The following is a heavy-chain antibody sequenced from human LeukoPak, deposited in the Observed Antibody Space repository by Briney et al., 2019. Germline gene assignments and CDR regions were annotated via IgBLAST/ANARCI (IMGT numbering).Heavy chain of an antibody. Sequence: SETLSLTCTVSGGSISGYYWSWIRQPPGKGLEWIGYIYNRGSTNYNPSLKGRVTMALGTSENQFSLELTSVTAADTAVYYCARGVQPCDYWSRGTLVTVSS. CDR3: ARGVQPCDY. D-gene: IGHD4/OR15-4a*01. V-gene: IGHV4-59*01. CDR2: IYNRGST. J-gene: IGHJ4*02. CDR1: GGSISGYY.